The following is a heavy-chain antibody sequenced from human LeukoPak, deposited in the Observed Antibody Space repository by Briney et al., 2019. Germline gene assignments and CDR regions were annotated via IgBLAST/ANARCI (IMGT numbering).Heavy chain of an antibody. J-gene: IGHJ4*02. Sequence: GGSLRLSCAASGFTFSSYSMNWVRQAPGKGLEWVSSISSSSSYIYYADSVKGRFTISRDNAKNSLYLQMNSLRAEDTAVYYCARVAAGTSNYFDYWGQGTLVTVPS. D-gene: IGHD6-13*01. CDR2: ISSSSSYI. V-gene: IGHV3-21*01. CDR1: GFTFSSYS. CDR3: ARVAAGTSNYFDY.